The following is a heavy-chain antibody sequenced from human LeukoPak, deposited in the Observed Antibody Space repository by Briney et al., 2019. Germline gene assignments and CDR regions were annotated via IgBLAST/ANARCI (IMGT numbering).Heavy chain of an antibody. CDR1: GFTFSSYW. CDR2: INQEGSEK. CDR3: ARDVRGYYDSSGYYYHGD. Sequence: GGSLRLSCAASGFTFSSYWMSWVRQAPGKGLEWVGNINQEGSEKYYVDFVKGRFTISRDNAKNSMYLQMNSLRAEDTAVYYCARDVRGYYDSSGYYYHGDWGQGTLVTVSS. D-gene: IGHD3-22*01. J-gene: IGHJ4*02. V-gene: IGHV3-7*03.